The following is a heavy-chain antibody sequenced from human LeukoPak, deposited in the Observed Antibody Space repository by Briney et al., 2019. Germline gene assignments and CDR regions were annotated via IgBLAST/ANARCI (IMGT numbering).Heavy chain of an antibody. CDR1: GYIFTGYY. CDR2: IKPTNGYT. D-gene: IGHD5-18*01. V-gene: IGHV1-2*02. CDR3: ARGGLDVMNTGLWKPLEY. J-gene: IGHJ4*02. Sequence: ASVKVSCKASGYIFTGYYIHWVRQAPGQGLEWLGWIKPTNGYTNYAQNLQGRVTMTTDTSITTAYMDLRRLTSDDTALYYCARGGLDVMNTGLWKPLEYWGQGTPVTVSS.